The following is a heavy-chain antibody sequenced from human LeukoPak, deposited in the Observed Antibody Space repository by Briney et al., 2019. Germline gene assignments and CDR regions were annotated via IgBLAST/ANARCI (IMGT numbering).Heavy chain of an antibody. CDR2: ISASGST. Sequence: SETLSLTCTVSGGSISSYFWSWIRQPPGKGLEWIGYISASGSTNYNPSRKSRVTISVDTSKNQFSLKLSSVTAADTAVYYCARQGLHLDYWGQGTLVTVSS. J-gene: IGHJ4*02. V-gene: IGHV4-4*09. CDR1: GGSISSYF. CDR3: ARQGLHLDY.